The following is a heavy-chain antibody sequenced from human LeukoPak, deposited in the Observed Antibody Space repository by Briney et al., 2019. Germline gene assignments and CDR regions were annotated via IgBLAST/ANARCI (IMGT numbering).Heavy chain of an antibody. D-gene: IGHD3-10*01. Sequence: ASVKVSCKGSGYTLTSHYIQWVRQAPGQGLEWMGGIDHNSGATNYAQKFQGRVTMTRDTSISTAFMELSGLRSDDTAIYYCARDKGSSGSYYNIGDYWGQGTPVTVSS. J-gene: IGHJ4*02. V-gene: IGHV1-2*02. CDR2: IDHNSGAT. CDR1: GYTLTSHY. CDR3: ARDKGSSGSYYNIGDY.